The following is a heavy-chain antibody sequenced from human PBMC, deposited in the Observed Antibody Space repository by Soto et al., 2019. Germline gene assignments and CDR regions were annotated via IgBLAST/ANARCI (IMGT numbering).Heavy chain of an antibody. CDR2: ISWNGGTR. D-gene: IGHD3-16*01. CDR1: GVSFDDEV. V-gene: IGHV3-9*01. CDR3: AKDTLIALRLISYYAMDG. Sequence: EVQLMESGGGQVQPGRSLRLTCVASGVSFDDEVMHWVRQSPGKGLEWVAGISWNGGTRGYADSVKGRFTISRDNGNKSLYLQMNSLRAEDTAVYSCAKDTLIALRLISYYAMDGWGQGTRVTVSS. J-gene: IGHJ6*02.